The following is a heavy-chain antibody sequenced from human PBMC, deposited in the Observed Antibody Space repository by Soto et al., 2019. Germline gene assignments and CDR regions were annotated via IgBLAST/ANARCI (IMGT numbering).Heavy chain of an antibody. CDR3: VGSASQSKRAWYAFYL. Sequence: EVQLVQSGGELRKPGASLRISCQVSGYTFVNYWISWVRQMPGKGLEWMGRISPSDSYIVYSPSFEGHVTISADTSLSNVYLQWHTLGASLNATYYCVGSASQSKRAWYAFYLWGRGTLVTVSS. D-gene: IGHD2-8*02. V-gene: IGHV5-10-1*03. CDR1: GYTFVNYW. J-gene: IGHJ3*01. CDR2: ISPSDSYI.